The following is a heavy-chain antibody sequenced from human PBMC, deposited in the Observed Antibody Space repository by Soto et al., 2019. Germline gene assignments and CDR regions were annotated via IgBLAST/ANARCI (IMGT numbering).Heavy chain of an antibody. CDR1: GYSFTNHW. CDR2: IYPDDSDT. J-gene: IGHJ4*02. CDR3: ARRIHGANDY. V-gene: IGHV5-51*01. D-gene: IGHD4-17*01. Sequence: GESLKISCKGSGYSFTNHWIDWVRQLPGQGLQWMGVIYPDDSDTKYSPSFQGHVTLSVDKSTSTAYLQWSDLKASDTAMYYCARRIHGANDYWGQGTLVTVSS.